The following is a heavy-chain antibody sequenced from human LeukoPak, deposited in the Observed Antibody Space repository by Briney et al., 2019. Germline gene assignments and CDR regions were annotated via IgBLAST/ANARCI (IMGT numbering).Heavy chain of an antibody. CDR2: IIPIFGTA. CDR1: GGTFSSYA. D-gene: IGHD6-19*01. J-gene: IGHJ5*02. CDR3: ARVIRSSGWYREKFDP. Sequence: SVKVSCQASGGTFSSYAFSWVRQPPGQGLAWMGGIIPIFGTADYAQKLQGRVTITWDKSTSTAYMKLSSLRSEDTAVYYCARVIRSSGWYREKFDPWDGGTLVTVSS. V-gene: IGHV1-69*06.